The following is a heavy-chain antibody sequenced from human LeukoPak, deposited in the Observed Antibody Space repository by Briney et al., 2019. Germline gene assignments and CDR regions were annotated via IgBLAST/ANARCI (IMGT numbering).Heavy chain of an antibody. V-gene: IGHV3-21*04. Sequence: GGSLRLSCAASGFTFSSYSMSWVRQAPGKGLEWVSSISSSSSYIYYADSVKGRFTISRDNAKNSLYLQMNSLRAEDTAVYYCAGGYCSSTSCYDYWGQGTLVTVSS. CDR2: ISSSSSYI. CDR1: GFTFSSYS. D-gene: IGHD2-2*01. J-gene: IGHJ4*02. CDR3: AGGYCSSTSCYDY.